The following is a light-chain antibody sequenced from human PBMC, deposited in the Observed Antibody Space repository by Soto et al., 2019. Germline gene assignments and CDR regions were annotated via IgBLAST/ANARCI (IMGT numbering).Light chain of an antibody. J-gene: IGKJ1*01. CDR3: QQYCSSGT. CDR1: QSVSNNY. Sequence: EIVLTQSPGTLSLSPGERATLSCRASQSVSNNYLAWYKQKPAQAPRLLIYGASNRATGIPDRFSGSGSGTDFTLTISRLEPEDFAVYYCQQYCSSGTFGQGTKVDIK. CDR2: GAS. V-gene: IGKV3-20*01.